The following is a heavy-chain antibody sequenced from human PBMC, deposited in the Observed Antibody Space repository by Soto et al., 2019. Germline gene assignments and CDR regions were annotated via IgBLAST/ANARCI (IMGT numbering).Heavy chain of an antibody. CDR3: ARRISSFDYGHFDY. Sequence: KVSCKASGYTFTTYWIGWVRQMPGKGLEWMGIIYPGDSDTRYSPSFQGQVTISADKSISTAYLQWSSLKASDTAMYYCARRISSFDYGHFDYWGQGTLVTVSS. CDR2: IYPGDSDT. CDR1: GYTFTTYW. J-gene: IGHJ4*02. D-gene: IGHD3-10*01. V-gene: IGHV5-51*01.